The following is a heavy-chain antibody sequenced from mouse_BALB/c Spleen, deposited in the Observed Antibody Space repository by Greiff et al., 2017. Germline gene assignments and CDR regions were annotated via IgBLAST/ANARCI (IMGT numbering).Heavy chain of an antibody. CDR1: GYSITSDYA. V-gene: IGHV3-2*02. CDR3: ARRRYDPRGYAMDY. Sequence: EVKLMESGPGLVKPSQSLSLTCTVTGYSITSDYAWNWIRQFPGNKLEWMGYISYSGSTSYNPSLKSRISITRDTSKNQFFLQLNSVTTEDTATYYCARRRYDPRGYAMDYWGQGTSVTVSS. J-gene: IGHJ4*01. D-gene: IGHD2-14*01. CDR2: ISYSGST.